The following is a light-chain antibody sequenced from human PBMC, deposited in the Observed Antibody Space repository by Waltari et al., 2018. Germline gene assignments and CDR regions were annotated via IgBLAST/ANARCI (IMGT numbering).Light chain of an antibody. CDR3: NSYTSSSTWV. CDR2: DVS. Sequence: QSALTQPASVSGSPGQSITISCTGTSSDVGGYNYVSWYQQHPGKAPKLMIFDVSKRPSVVSNRFSGSRSGSTASLTISGLQAEDEADFYCNSYTSSSTWVFGGGTKLTVL. V-gene: IGLV2-14*01. CDR1: SSDVGGYNY. J-gene: IGLJ3*02.